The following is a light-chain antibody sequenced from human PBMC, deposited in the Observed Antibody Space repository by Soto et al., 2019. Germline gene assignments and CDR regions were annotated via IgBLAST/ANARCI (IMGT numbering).Light chain of an antibody. J-gene: IGLJ1*01. CDR2: EVS. Sequence: QSALTQPPSASGSPGQSVTISCAGTSSDVGGYNYVSWYQQYPGKVPKLMIYEVSERPSGVPDRFSGSKSGNTAFLTVSGLQAEDEDDYYCLSYEDTAYVFGNGTKATVL. CDR3: LSYEDTAYV. CDR1: SSDVGGYNY. V-gene: IGLV2-8*01.